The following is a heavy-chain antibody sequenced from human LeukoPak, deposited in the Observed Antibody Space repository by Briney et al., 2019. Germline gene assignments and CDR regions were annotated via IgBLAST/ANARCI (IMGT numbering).Heavy chain of an antibody. J-gene: IGHJ4*02. CDR1: GFTFTTFE. V-gene: IGHV3-48*03. Sequence: GGSLRLSCAASGFTFTTFEMSWVRQAPGKGLGWVSYISPGGDTIYYADSVKGRFTISRDNAKDSAYLQMKSLRAEDTAVYYCARKTFGTVYFDYWGQGNLVTVSS. CDR2: ISPGGDTI. D-gene: IGHD1-1*01. CDR3: ARKTFGTVYFDY.